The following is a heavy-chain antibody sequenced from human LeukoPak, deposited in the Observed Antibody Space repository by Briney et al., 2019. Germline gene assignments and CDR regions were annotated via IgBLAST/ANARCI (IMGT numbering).Heavy chain of an antibody. D-gene: IGHD5-12*01. Sequence: PGRCLRLSCAASGFTFSSYEMNWVRQAPGEGLDWVSYISSSGSSIYYADSVKGRFTISRDNAKNSLYLQMNSLRAEDTAVYYCAREGGYSEFDNWGQGTLVTVSS. CDR2: ISSSGSSI. CDR1: GFTFSSYE. CDR3: AREGGYSEFDN. J-gene: IGHJ4*02. V-gene: IGHV3-48*03.